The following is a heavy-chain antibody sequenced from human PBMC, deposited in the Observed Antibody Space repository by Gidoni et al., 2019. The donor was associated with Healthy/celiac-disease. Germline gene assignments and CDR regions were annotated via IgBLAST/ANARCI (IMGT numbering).Heavy chain of an antibody. J-gene: IGHJ6*02. CDR1: GFTFSSYG. D-gene: IGHD4-17*01. Sequence: QVQLVESGGGVVQPGRSLRLSCAASGFTFSSYGMLWVRQAPGKVLEWVAVIWYDGSNKYYADSVKGRFTISRDNSKNTLYLQMNSLRAEDTAVYYCARDGSDYGDYYYYYGMDVWGQGTTVTVSS. CDR3: ARDGSDYGDYYYYYGMDV. V-gene: IGHV3-33*01. CDR2: IWYDGSNK.